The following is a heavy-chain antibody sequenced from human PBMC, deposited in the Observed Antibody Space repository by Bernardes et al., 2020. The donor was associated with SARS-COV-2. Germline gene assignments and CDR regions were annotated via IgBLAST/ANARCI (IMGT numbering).Heavy chain of an antibody. Sequence: ASVKVSCKVSGYTLTELSMHWVRQAPGQGLEWMGGFDPEDGATIYAQKFQGRVTMTEDTSTDTAYMELSSLRSEDTAVYYCATAAYDSSGYYLPYFDYWGQGTLVTVSS. V-gene: IGHV1-24*01. CDR3: ATAAYDSSGYYLPYFDY. CDR2: FDPEDGAT. J-gene: IGHJ4*02. D-gene: IGHD3-22*01. CDR1: GYTLTELS.